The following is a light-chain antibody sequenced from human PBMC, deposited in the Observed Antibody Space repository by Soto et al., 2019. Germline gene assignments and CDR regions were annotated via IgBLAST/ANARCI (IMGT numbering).Light chain of an antibody. CDR3: CSYAGTYTYV. CDR1: SSDVGGYHY. J-gene: IGLJ1*01. Sequence: QSALTQPRSVSGSPGQSVTISCTGSSSDVGGYHYVSWYQQHPGKAPKLIIYDVIKRPSGVPDRFSGSKSGNTASLTISGLQAEDEADYYCCSYAGTYTYVFGTGTKLTVL. CDR2: DVI. V-gene: IGLV2-11*01.